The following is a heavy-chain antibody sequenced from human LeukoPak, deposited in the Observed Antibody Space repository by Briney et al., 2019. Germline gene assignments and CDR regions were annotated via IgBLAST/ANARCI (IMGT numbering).Heavy chain of an antibody. CDR3: ARDSMAAAGSYGMDV. D-gene: IGHD6-13*01. CDR1: GFTFSSYG. V-gene: IGHV3-33*01. Sequence: GGSLRLSCAASGFTFSSYGMHWVCQAPGKGLEWVAVIWYDGSNKYYADSVKGRFTISRDNSKNTLYLQMNSLRAEDTAVYYCARDSMAAAGSYGMDVWGQGTTVTVSS. J-gene: IGHJ6*02. CDR2: IWYDGSNK.